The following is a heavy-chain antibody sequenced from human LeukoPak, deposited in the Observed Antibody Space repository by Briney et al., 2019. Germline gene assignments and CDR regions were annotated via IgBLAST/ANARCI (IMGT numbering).Heavy chain of an antibody. CDR1: GGTFSSYA. V-gene: IGHV1-69*04. CDR3: AREQSGSYYGYFDY. J-gene: IGHJ4*02. D-gene: IGHD1-26*01. Sequence: TVKVSCKASGGTFSSYAISWVRQAPGQGLEWMERIIPILGVANYAQKFQGRVTITADKSTSTAYMELSSLRSEDTAVYYCAREQSGSYYGYFDYWGQGTLVTVSS. CDR2: IIPILGVA.